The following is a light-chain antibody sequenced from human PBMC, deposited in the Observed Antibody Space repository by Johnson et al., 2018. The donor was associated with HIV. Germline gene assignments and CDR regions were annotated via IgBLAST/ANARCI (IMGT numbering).Light chain of an antibody. CDR3: GTWGGSLSACV. CDR2: ENN. CDR1: TSSIGNNY. V-gene: IGLV1-51*02. J-gene: IGLJ1*01. Sequence: QPVLTQPPSVSAAPGQKVTISYSGSTSSIGNNYVSWYQHLPGTAPKLLIYENNKRPSGIPARFSGSKSGTSATLGITGLQTGDEADYYCGTWGGSLSACVCGYGNKVTVL.